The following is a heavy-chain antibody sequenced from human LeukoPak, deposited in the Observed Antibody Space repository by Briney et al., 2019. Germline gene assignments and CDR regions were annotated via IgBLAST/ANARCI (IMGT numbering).Heavy chain of an antibody. CDR2: ISAYNGNT. V-gene: IGHV1-18*01. CDR3: AREYCSSTSCYTRYFDY. CDR1: GYTFTSYG. J-gene: IGHJ4*02. Sequence: ASVKVSCKASGYTFTSYGISWVRQAPGQGLEWMGWISAYNGNTTYAQKLQGRVTMTTDTSTSTAYMELRSLRSDDTAVYYCAREYCSSTSCYTRYFDYRGQGTLVTVSS. D-gene: IGHD2-2*02.